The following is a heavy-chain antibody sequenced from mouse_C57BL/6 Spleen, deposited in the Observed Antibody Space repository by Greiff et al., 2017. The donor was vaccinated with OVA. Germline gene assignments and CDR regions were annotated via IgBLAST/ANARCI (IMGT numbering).Heavy chain of an antibody. CDR3: ARSSYYGSGYFDY. CDR1: GYTFTDYY. D-gene: IGHD1-1*01. J-gene: IGHJ2*01. Sequence: VKLVESGAELVRPGASVKLSCKASGYTFTDYYINWVKQRPGQGLEWIARIYPGSGNTYYNEKFKGKATLTAEKSSSTAYMQLSSLTSEDSAVYFCARSSYYGSGYFDYWGQGTTLTVSS. V-gene: IGHV1-76*01. CDR2: IYPGSGNT.